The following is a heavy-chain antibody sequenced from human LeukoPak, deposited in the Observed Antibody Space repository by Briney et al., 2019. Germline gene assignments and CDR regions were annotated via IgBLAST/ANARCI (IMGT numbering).Heavy chain of an antibody. CDR2: IIPIFGIA. J-gene: IGHJ4*02. CDR3: ARDSTPVRMVRGVIYDY. Sequence: EASVKVSCKASGGTFSSYAISCVRQAPGQGLEWMGRIIPIFGIANYAQKFQGRVTITADKSTSTAYMELSSLRSEDTAVYYCARDSTPVRMVRGVIYDYWGQGPLVTVSS. CDR1: GGTFSSYA. D-gene: IGHD3-10*01. V-gene: IGHV1-69*04.